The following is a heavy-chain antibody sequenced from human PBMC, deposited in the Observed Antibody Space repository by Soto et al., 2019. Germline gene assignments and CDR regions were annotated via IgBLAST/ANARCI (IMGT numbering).Heavy chain of an antibody. CDR3: AHTLGYSSSWSVFYFDL. Sequence: QITLKESGPTLVKPTQTLTLTCTFSGFSLSTSGVGVGWIRQPPGKALEWLALIYWDDDKRYSPSLKSRLTINKDTSKNQVVLTMTNMDPVDTATYYCAHTLGYSSSWSVFYFDLWGRGTLVTVSS. J-gene: IGHJ2*01. CDR1: GFSLSTSGVG. D-gene: IGHD6-13*01. CDR2: IYWDDDK. V-gene: IGHV2-5*02.